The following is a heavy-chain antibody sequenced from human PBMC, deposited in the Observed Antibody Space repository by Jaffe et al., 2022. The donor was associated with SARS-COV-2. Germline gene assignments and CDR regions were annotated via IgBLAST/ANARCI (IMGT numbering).Heavy chain of an antibody. J-gene: IGHJ3*02. CDR3: AKVLCGGDCYLGAFDI. CDR2: ISWNSGSI. V-gene: IGHV3-9*01. D-gene: IGHD2-21*02. Sequence: EVQLVESGGGLVQPGRSLRLSCAASGFTFDDYAMHWVRQAPGKGLEWVSGISWNSGSIGYADSVKGRFTISRDNAKNSLYLQMNSLRAEDTALYYCAKVLCGGDCYLGAFDIWGQGTMVTVSS. CDR1: GFTFDDYA.